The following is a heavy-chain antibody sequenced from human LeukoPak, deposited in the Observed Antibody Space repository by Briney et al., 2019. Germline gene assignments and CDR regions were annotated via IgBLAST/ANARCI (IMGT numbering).Heavy chain of an antibody. V-gene: IGHV4-59*01. Sequence: SETLSLTCTVSGGSISSYYWSWIRQPPGKGLEWIGYIYYSGSTNYNPSLKSRVTISVDTSKNQFSLKLSSVTAADTAVYYCARGPYSSGYYYVGWFDPWGQGTLVTVSS. D-gene: IGHD3-22*01. CDR1: GGSISSYY. CDR3: ARGPYSSGYYYVGWFDP. CDR2: IYYSGST. J-gene: IGHJ5*02.